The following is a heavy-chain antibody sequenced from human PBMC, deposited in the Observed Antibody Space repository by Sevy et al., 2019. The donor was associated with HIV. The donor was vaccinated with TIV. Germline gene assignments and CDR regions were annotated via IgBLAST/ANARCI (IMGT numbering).Heavy chain of an antibody. CDR3: ARDRADCSSTSCYNSREPYYYGMDV. CDR1: GFTFSDYY. CDR2: ISSSGSTI. J-gene: IGHJ6*02. D-gene: IGHD2-2*02. Sequence: GGSLRLSCAASGFTFSDYYMSWIRQTPGKGLEWVSYISSSGSTIYYADSVKGQFTISRDNAKNSLYLQMNSLRAEDTAVYYCARDRADCSSTSCYNSREPYYYGMDVWGQGTTVTVSS. V-gene: IGHV3-11*01.